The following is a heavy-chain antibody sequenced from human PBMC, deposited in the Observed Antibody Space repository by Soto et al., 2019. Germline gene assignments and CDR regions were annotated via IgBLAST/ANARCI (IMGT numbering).Heavy chain of an antibody. J-gene: IGHJ3*01. CDR3: GRESRRRLYSDDSKINAFDF. V-gene: IGHV3-72*01. Sequence: EVQLVESGGGLVQPGGSLRLSCAASGFIFSDHYMDWVRQAPGKGLEWVGRRSTEASSYTIQYAVSVKGRFTNSRDDSESSLYLQMNSLKTEDRAVYYCGRESRRRLYSDDSKINAFDFWGQGTMVTVAS. CDR2: RSTEASSYTI. CDR1: GFIFSDHY. D-gene: IGHD4-17*01.